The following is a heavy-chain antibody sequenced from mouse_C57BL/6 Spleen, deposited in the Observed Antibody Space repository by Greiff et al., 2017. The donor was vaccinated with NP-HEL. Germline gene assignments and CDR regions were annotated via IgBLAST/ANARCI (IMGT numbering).Heavy chain of an antibody. Sequence: VHVKQSGAELVRPGASVKLSCTASGFNIKDDYMHWVKQRPEQGLEWIGWIDPENGATEYASKFQGKATITADPSSNTAYLQLSSLTSEDTAVYYCTTHYEYDPFAYWGQGTLVTVSA. J-gene: IGHJ3*01. CDR1: GFNIKDDY. CDR2: IDPENGAT. D-gene: IGHD2-4*01. CDR3: TTHYEYDPFAY. V-gene: IGHV14-4*01.